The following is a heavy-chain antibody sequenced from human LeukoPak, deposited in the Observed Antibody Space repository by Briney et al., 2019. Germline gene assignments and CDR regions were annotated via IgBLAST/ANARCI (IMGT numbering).Heavy chain of an antibody. CDR2: IYYSGST. CDR1: GGSISSSNYY. J-gene: IGHJ3*02. Sequence: PSETLSLTCTVPGGSISSSNYYWAWIRQHPGKGLEWIGYIYYSGSTYYNPSLKSRVTISVDTSKNQFSLKLSSVTAADTAVYYCAITYYYDSSAVGYAFDIWGQGTMVTVSS. CDR3: AITYYYDSSAVGYAFDI. V-gene: IGHV4-31*03. D-gene: IGHD3-22*01.